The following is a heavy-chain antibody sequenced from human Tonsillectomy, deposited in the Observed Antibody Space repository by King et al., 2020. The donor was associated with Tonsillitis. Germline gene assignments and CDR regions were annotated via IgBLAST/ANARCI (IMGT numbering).Heavy chain of an antibody. CDR2: ISGSGGST. J-gene: IGHJ4*02. Sequence: VQLVESGGGLVQPGGSLRLSCAASGFTFSSYAMSWVRQAPGKGLEWVSAISGSGGSTYYADSVKGRFTISRDNSKNTLYLQMNSRRAEDTAVYYCAKGVDIVATGQGWFDYWGQGTLVTVSS. CDR1: GFTFSSYA. D-gene: IGHD5-12*01. CDR3: AKGVDIVATGQGWFDY. V-gene: IGHV3-23*04.